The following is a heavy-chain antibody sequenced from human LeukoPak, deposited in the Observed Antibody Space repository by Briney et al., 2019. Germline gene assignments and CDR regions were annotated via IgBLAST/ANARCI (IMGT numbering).Heavy chain of an antibody. CDR2: INPTSSVT. CDR3: ARRPKSFYYYGMDV. Sequence: ASVKVSFKCSGCTFVGYFMDWVRQVARQGLDCMGWINPTSSVTNYAQHFQGRVTMTSHTSISRTYMELSRLTSDDTAVYYCARRPKSFYYYGMDVWGQGTTVTVSS. D-gene: IGHD6-25*01. J-gene: IGHJ6*02. V-gene: IGHV1-2*02. CDR1: GCTFVGYF.